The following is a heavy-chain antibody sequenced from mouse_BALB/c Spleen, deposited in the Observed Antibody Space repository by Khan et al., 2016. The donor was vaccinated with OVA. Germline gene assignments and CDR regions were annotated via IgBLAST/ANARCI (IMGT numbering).Heavy chain of an antibody. J-gene: IGHJ4*01. CDR2: IWGARGN. CDR1: GFYLTGNG. CDR3: ASAYYANYSEAIDY. V-gene: IGHV2-6-7*01. D-gene: IGHD2-10*01. Sequence: VQLKESGPGLVAPSPRLSMTCTVSGFYLTGNGVNWVSQPPGKGLEWIGMIWGARGNDYNSGIKSRLSITKNNAKCQNFLKMNSLQTEATASYYCASAYYANYSEAIDYWGQGNSVTVSS.